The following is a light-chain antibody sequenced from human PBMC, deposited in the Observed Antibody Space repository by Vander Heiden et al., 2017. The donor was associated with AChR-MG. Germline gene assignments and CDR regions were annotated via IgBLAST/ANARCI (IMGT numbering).Light chain of an antibody. J-gene: IGKJ3*01. CDR3: QQYDNWLSFT. CDR2: DAA. CDR1: QSITTN. V-gene: IGKV3-15*01. Sequence: DIVLPQSPATLSVSPGERATLSCRASQSITTNFAWYQQKPRQAPRLLIYDAATRATGIPARCSGSGSGTEFALTISSLQSEDFAIYYCQQYDNWLSFTFGQGTKVDIK.